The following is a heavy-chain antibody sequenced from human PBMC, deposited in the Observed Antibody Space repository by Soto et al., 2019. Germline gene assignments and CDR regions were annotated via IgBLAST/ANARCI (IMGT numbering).Heavy chain of an antibody. V-gene: IGHV1-69*12. CDR1: GGTFSSYA. CDR2: IIPLFGRA. D-gene: IGHD6-19*01. CDR3: AQTLGLEGAGTGRFGL. Sequence: QVQLVQSGAEVKKPGSSVKVSCKASGGTFSSYAISWVRQAPGQGLEWMGGIIPLFGRANYAQKFQGRVRIAAVASRRTAFMELSSLRSEDTAVYYCAQTLGLEGAGTGRFGLWGRGTLVTVSS. J-gene: IGHJ2*01.